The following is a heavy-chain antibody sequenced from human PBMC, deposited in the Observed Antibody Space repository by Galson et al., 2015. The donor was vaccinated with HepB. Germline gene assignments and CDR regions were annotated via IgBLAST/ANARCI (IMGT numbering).Heavy chain of an antibody. V-gene: IGHV3-21*01. J-gene: IGHJ4*02. Sequence: SLRLSCAASGFTFSSYSMDWVRQAPGKGLEWVSSISSSSSYIYYADSVKGRFTISRDNAKNSLYLQMNSLRAEDTAVYYCARDGGYSGHHDYWGQGTLVTVSS. CDR1: GFTFSSYS. CDR3: ARDGGYSGHHDY. CDR2: ISSSSSYI. D-gene: IGHD5-12*01.